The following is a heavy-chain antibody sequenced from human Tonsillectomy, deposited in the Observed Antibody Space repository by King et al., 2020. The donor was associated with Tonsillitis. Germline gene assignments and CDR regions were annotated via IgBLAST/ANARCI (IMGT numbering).Heavy chain of an antibody. V-gene: IGHV5-51*01. J-gene: IGHJ4*02. CDR3: ARRYYYASGSYYSDY. CDR1: GYSFPNYW. D-gene: IGHD3-10*01. Sequence: VQLVESGAEVKKPGESLKISCKSSGYSFPNYWIGWVRQMPGKGLEWMGIIYPGDSETTYSPSFQGQVTISADRSISTAYLQWSNLKASDTAMYYCARRYYYASGSYYSDYWGQGTLVTVSS. CDR2: IYPGDSET.